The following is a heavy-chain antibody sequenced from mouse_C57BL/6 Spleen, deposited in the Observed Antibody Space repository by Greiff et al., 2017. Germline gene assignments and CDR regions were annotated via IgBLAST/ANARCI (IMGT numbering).Heavy chain of an antibody. CDR3: ARPLITTVVGPFAY. CDR2: INPGSGGT. D-gene: IGHD1-1*01. Sequence: QVQLQQSGAELVRPGTSVKVSCKASGYAFTNYLIEWVKQRPGQGLEWIGVINPGSGGTNYNEKFKGKAPLTADKSSSTAYMQLSSLTSEDSAVYFCARPLITTVVGPFAYWGQGTLVTVSA. CDR1: GYAFTNYL. V-gene: IGHV1-54*01. J-gene: IGHJ3*01.